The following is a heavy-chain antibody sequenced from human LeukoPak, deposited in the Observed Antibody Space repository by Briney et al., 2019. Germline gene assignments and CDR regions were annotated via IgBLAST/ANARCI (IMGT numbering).Heavy chain of an antibody. V-gene: IGHV1-69*05. CDR1: GYTFTGYY. D-gene: IGHD5-24*01. CDR3: ARVGEMATITGPFDY. CDR2: IIPIFGTA. Sequence: SVKVSCKASGYTFTGYYMHWVRQAPGQGLEWMGGIIPIFGTANYAQKFQGRVTITTDESTSTAYMELSSLRSEDTAVYYCARVGEMATITGPFDYWGQGTLVTVSS. J-gene: IGHJ4*02.